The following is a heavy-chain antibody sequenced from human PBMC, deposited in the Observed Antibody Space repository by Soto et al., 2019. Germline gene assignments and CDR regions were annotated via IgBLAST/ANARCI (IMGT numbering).Heavy chain of an antibody. CDR2: IDPSDSYT. Sequence: LGESLKISCKGSGYSFTSYWISWVRQMPGKGLEWMGRIDPSDSYTNYSPSFQGHVTISADKSISTAYLQWSSLKASDTAMYYCALGSGSSWVRSYYYGMDVWGQGTTVTVSS. CDR3: ALGSGSSWVRSYYYGMDV. CDR1: GYSFTSYW. J-gene: IGHJ6*02. V-gene: IGHV5-10-1*01. D-gene: IGHD2-15*01.